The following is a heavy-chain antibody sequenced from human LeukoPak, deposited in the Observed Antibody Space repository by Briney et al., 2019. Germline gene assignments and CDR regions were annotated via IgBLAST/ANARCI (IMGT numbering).Heavy chain of an antibody. V-gene: IGHV4-34*01. CDR1: GGSISSYY. D-gene: IGHD1-1*01. J-gene: IGHJ4*02. CDR2: INHSGST. Sequence: PSETLSLTCTVSGGSISSYYWSWIRQPPGKGLEWIGEINHSGSTNYNPSLKSRVTISVDTSKNQFSLKLSSVTAADTAVYYCASLDGPDYWGQGTLVTVSS. CDR3: ASLDGPDY.